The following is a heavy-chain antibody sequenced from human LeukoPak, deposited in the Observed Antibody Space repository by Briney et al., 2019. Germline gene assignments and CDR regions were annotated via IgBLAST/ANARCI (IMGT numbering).Heavy chain of an antibody. J-gene: IGHJ5*02. CDR1: GGSFSGYY. V-gene: IGHV4-34*01. Sequence: PSETLSLTCAVYGGSFSGYYWSWIRQPPGKGLEWIGEINHSGSTNYNPSLKSRVTISVDTSKNQFSLKLSSVTAADTAVYYCARRRVYCSGGSCHSRTHNWFDPWGQGTLVTVSS. CDR3: ARRRVYCSGGSCHSRTHNWFDP. D-gene: IGHD2-15*01. CDR2: INHSGST.